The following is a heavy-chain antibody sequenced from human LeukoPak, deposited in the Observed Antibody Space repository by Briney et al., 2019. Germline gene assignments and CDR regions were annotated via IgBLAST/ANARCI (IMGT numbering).Heavy chain of an antibody. J-gene: IGHJ6*04. D-gene: IGHD3-10*02. V-gene: IGHV3-48*03. Sequence: PGGSLRLSCAASGFTFSSYEMNWVRQAPGKGLEWVSYISSSGSTIYYADSVKGRFTISRDNAKNSLYLQMNSLRAEDTAVYYCAELGITMIGGVWGRGTTVTISS. CDR3: AELGITMIGGV. CDR1: GFTFSSYE. CDR2: ISSSGSTI.